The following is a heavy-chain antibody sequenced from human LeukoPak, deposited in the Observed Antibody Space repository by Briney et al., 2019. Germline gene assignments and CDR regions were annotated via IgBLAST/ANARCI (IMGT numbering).Heavy chain of an antibody. D-gene: IGHD5-24*01. CDR3: ARRSYNSPFRY. J-gene: IGHJ4*02. CDR1: GGSFSGYY. V-gene: IGHV4-34*01. CDR2: INHSGST. Sequence: PSETLSLTCAVYGGSFSGYYWSWIRQPPGKGLEWIGEINHSGSTNYNPSLKSRVTISVDTSKNHFSLNLRSVSAADTAVYYCARRSYNSPFRYWGQGTPVTVSS.